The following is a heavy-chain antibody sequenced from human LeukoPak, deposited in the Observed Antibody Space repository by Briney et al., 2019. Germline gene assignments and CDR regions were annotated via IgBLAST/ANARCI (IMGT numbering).Heavy chain of an antibody. CDR2: ISSSSSYI. CDR1: GFTFSSYS. D-gene: IGHD3-22*01. CDR3: ARDLDSSTYYQGFDY. J-gene: IGHJ4*02. V-gene: IGHV3-21*06. Sequence: GGSLRLSCAASGFTFSSYSMNWVRQAPGKGLEWVSSISSSSSYIYYADSVKGRFTISRDNAKNSLYLQMNSLRAEDTAVYYCARDLDSSTYYQGFDYWGQGTLVTVSS.